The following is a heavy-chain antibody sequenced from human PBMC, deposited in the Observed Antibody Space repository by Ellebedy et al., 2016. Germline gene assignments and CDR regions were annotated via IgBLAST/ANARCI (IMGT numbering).Heavy chain of an antibody. CDR1: GFSFSNYT. V-gene: IGHV3-23*01. CDR2: ITGNGVYT. J-gene: IGHJ4*02. Sequence: GESLKISXAASGFSFSNYTMSWVLQAPGKGLEWVSAITGNGVYTNYAGSVKGRFTISRDNSKNTLYLQMNSLRPEDTAVYYCAKAPPLYGSGQNHDYYFDYWGQGTLVTVSS. D-gene: IGHD3-10*01. CDR3: AKAPPLYGSGQNHDYYFDY.